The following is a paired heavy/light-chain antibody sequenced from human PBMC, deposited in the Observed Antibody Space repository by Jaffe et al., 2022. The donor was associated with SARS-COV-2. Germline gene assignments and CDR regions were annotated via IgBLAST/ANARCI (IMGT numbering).Heavy chain of an antibody. Sequence: EVQLVASGGGLAHPGRSLRLSCAASGFTFDDFAMHWVRQAPGKGLEWVAGISWNSLSIVYVDSVKGRFTISRDNAKNSLYLEMNSLRTEDTAFYYCTKGSTIAARRLGWFAPWGQGTLVPVSS. CDR1: GFTFDDFA. J-gene: IGHJ5*02. CDR2: ISWNSLSI. CDR3: TKGSTIAARRLGWFAP. D-gene: IGHD6-6*01. V-gene: IGHV3-9*01.
Light chain of an antibody. CDR2: NTS. Sequence: QSVLTQPPSASGTPGQSVTISCSGSSSNIGSNTINWYHQVPGTAPKLLIYNTSQRPSGVPGRVSASKSGSSASLAISGLQSEDEADYYCATWDDSLNAWVFGGGTKLTVL. CDR1: SSNIGSNT. CDR3: ATWDDSLNAWV. J-gene: IGLJ3*02. V-gene: IGLV1-44*01.